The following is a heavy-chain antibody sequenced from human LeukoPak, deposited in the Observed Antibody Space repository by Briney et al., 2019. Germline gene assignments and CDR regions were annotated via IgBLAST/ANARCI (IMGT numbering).Heavy chain of an antibody. CDR3: VVVVTATPPAFDI. Sequence: GGSLRLPCAASGFTFSSYAMSWVRQAPGKGLEWVSAISGSGGSTYYADSVKGRFTISRDNSKNTLYLQMNSLRAEDTAVYYVVVVVTATPPAFDIWGQGTMVTVSS. V-gene: IGHV3-23*01. J-gene: IGHJ3*02. CDR1: GFTFSSYA. CDR2: ISGSGGST. D-gene: IGHD2-21*02.